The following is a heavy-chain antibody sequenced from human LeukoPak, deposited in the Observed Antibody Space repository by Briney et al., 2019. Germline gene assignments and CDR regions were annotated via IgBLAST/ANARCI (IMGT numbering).Heavy chain of an antibody. CDR3: AKDRLWFGESAYDY. CDR1: GFTFSSYG. Sequence: PGGSLRHSCAASGFTFSSYGMHWVRQAPGKGLEWVAFIRYDGSNKYYADSVKGRFTISRDNSKNTLYLQMNSLRAEDTAVYYCAKDRLWFGESAYDYWGQGTLVTVSS. V-gene: IGHV3-30*02. D-gene: IGHD3-10*01. CDR2: IRYDGSNK. J-gene: IGHJ4*02.